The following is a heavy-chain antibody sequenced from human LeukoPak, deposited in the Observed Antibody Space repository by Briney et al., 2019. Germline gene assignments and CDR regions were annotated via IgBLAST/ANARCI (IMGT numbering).Heavy chain of an antibody. D-gene: IGHD1-26*01. V-gene: IGHV1-8*01. Sequence: GASVKVSCKASGYTFTSYDINWVRQATGQGLEWMGWMNPNSGNTGYAQKFQGRVTMTRNTSISTAYMELSSLRCEDTAVYYCARGRPYRDAFDIWGQGTMVTVSS. CDR3: ARGRPYRDAFDI. CDR1: GYTFTSYD. J-gene: IGHJ3*02. CDR2: MNPNSGNT.